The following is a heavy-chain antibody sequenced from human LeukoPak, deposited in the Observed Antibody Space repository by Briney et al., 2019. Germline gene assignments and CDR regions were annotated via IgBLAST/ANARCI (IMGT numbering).Heavy chain of an antibody. Sequence: TFMGYYMMMVRQPPGQGLERMGWINPNSGGGNYAQKFQGRVTMASDTSNSTAYMELSSLKPDDEAMYYCARDPLIEVFLPPRVDFWGHGTLVTVSS. CDR1: TFMGYY. D-gene: IGHD2-21*01. J-gene: IGHJ4*01. CDR3: ARDPLIEVFLPPRVDF. CDR2: INPNSGGG. V-gene: IGHV1-2*02.